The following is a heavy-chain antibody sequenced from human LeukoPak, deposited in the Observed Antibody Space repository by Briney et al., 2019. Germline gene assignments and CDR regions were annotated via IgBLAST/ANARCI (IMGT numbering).Heavy chain of an antibody. Sequence: SQTLSLTCTVSGGSISSGGYYWSWIRQHPGKGLEWIVYIYYSGSTYYNPSLKSRVTISVDTSKKQFSLKLSSVTAADTAVYYCARSSYGAGSKPYWVDYWGQGTLVTVSS. D-gene: IGHD3-10*01. J-gene: IGHJ4*02. CDR3: ARSSYGAGSKPYWVDY. CDR2: IYYSGST. V-gene: IGHV4-31*03. CDR1: GGSISSGGYY.